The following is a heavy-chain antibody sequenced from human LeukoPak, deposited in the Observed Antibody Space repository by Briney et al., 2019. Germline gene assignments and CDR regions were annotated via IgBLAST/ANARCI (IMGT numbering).Heavy chain of an antibody. Sequence: ASVKVSFKASGYTFTSYYMHWVRQAPGQGLEWMGIINPSGGSTSYAQKFQGRVTMTRDTSTSTVYMELSSLRSEDTAVYYCARDAVNDYGDPNWFDPWGQGTLVTVSS. J-gene: IGHJ5*02. D-gene: IGHD4-17*01. CDR2: INPSGGST. CDR1: GYTFTSYY. V-gene: IGHV1-46*01. CDR3: ARDAVNDYGDPNWFDP.